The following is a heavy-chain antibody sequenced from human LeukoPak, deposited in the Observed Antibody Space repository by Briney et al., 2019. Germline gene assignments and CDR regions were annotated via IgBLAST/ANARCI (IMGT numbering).Heavy chain of an antibody. Sequence: ASVKVSCKASGGTFSSYAISWVRQAPGQGLEWMGGIIPIFGTANYAQKFQGRVTITADESTSTAYMELSSLRSEDTAVYYCASSYDFWSGDGRAHFDYWGQGTLVTVSS. CDR1: GGTFSSYA. J-gene: IGHJ4*02. CDR2: IIPIFGTA. V-gene: IGHV1-69*01. CDR3: ASSYDFWSGDGRAHFDY. D-gene: IGHD3-3*01.